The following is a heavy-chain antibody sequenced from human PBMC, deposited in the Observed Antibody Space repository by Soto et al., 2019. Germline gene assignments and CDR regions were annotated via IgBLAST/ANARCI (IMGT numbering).Heavy chain of an antibody. J-gene: IGHJ4*02. D-gene: IGHD4-17*01. CDR2: FDPEDGET. Sequence: ASVKVSCKVSGYTLTELSMHWVRQAPGKGLERMGGFDPEDGETIYAQKFQGRVTMTEDTSTDTAYMELSSLRSEDTAVYYCATDRVLYGDKLRFDYWGQGTLVTVSS. CDR3: ATDRVLYGDKLRFDY. CDR1: GYTLTELS. V-gene: IGHV1-24*01.